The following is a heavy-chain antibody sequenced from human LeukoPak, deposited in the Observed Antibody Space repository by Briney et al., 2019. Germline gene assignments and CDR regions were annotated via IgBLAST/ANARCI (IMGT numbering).Heavy chain of an antibody. CDR3: ARDHISGYELYYFDY. J-gene: IGHJ4*02. Sequence: GRSLRLSCAASGFSFRDYGMHWVRQAPGKGLEWVAVISYDGSNKYYADSVKGRFTISRDNSKNTLYLQMNSLRAEDTAVYYCARDHISGYELYYFDYWGQGTLVTVSS. CDR2: ISYDGSNK. CDR1: GFSFRDYG. D-gene: IGHD5-12*01. V-gene: IGHV3-30*19.